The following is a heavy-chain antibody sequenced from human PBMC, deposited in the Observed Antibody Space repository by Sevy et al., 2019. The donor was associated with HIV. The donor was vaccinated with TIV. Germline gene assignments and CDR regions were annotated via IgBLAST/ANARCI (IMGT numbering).Heavy chain of an antibody. D-gene: IGHD3-10*01. CDR3: ARELPPRKWFGELYGLRPDLWWFDP. CDR2: ISSSSSTI. V-gene: IGHV3-48*02. CDR1: GFTFSSYS. J-gene: IGHJ5*02. Sequence: GGSLRLSCAASGFTFSSYSMNWVRQAPGKGLEWVSYISSSSSTIYYADSVKGRFTISRDNAKNSLYLQMNGLRDEDTAVYYCARELPPRKWFGELYGLRPDLWWFDPWGQGTLVTVSS.